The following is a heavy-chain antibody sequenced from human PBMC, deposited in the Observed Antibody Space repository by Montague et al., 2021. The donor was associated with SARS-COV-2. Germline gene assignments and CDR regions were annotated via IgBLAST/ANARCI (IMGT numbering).Heavy chain of an antibody. CDR2: INHSGST. V-gene: IGHV4-34*01. CDR1: GGSLSGYY. J-gene: IGHJ6*02. CDR3: ARGRRRYNWRDETSYYYGMDV. D-gene: IGHD1-20*01. Sequence: SETLSLTCAVYGGSLSGYYYSWIRQPPGKGLEWIGEINHSGSTNXNPSLKSRVIISLDTSKNQFSLKLSSVTAADTAVCYCARGRRRYNWRDETSYYYGMDVWGQGTTVTVSS.